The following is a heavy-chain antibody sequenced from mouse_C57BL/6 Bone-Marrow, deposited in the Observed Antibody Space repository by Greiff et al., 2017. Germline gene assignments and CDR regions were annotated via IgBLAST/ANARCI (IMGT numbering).Heavy chain of an antibody. CDR1: GFSFTSYG. Sequence: VKLMESGPGLVQPSQCLSISCTVSGFSFTSYGVHWVRQSPGKGLEWLGVIWSGGSTDYNSAFISRLSISKDNSKSQVFFKMNSLQADATAMYYCARGISGGYYAMDYWGQGTSVPVSS. CDR3: ARGISGGYYAMDY. CDR2: IWSGGST. V-gene: IGHV2-2*01. J-gene: IGHJ4*01.